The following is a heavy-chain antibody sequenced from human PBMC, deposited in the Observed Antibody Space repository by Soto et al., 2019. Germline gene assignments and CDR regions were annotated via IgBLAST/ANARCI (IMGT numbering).Heavy chain of an antibody. CDR2: IYYSGST. CDR3: ARNQGYSSGWLDY. D-gene: IGHD6-19*01. V-gene: IGHV4-31*03. CDR1: GGSISSGGYY. Sequence: QVQLQESGPGLVKPSQTLSLTCTVSGGSISSGGYYWSWIRQHPGKGLEWIGYIYYSGSTYYKPSLKSRVTISVDTSKDQVALKLGSVTAADTAVYYCARNQGYSSGWLDYWGQGTLVTVSS. J-gene: IGHJ4*02.